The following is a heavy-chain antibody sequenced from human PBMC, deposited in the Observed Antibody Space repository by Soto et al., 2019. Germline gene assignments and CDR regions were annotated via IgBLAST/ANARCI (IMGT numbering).Heavy chain of an antibody. CDR1: GFTFSNYA. D-gene: IGHD3-10*01. V-gene: IGHV3-30-3*01. CDR3: ARGGDFFAPGSYHPYYCYPMDV. J-gene: IGHJ6*02. CDR2: MSYDESSE. Sequence: PGGSLRLSCAASGFTFSNYAMHWVRQAPGRGLEWVAVMSYDESSEFYTDSVKGRVSISRDNSKNLLFLHINSLRGEDTAVYYCARGGDFFAPGSYHPYYCYPMDVWGQGXTVTVSS.